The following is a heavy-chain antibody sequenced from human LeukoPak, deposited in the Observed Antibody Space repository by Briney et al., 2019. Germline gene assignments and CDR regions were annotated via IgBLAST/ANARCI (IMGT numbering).Heavy chain of an antibody. D-gene: IGHD6-13*01. Sequence: PSETLSLTCTVSGGSISSYYWSWIRQPAGKGLEWIGRIYTSGSTNYNPSLKSRVTMSVDTSKNQFSLKLRSVTAADTAVYYCARGKQQLLEDYFDYWGQGTLVTVSS. V-gene: IGHV4-4*07. CDR3: ARGKQQLLEDYFDY. CDR2: IYTSGST. CDR1: GGSISSYY. J-gene: IGHJ4*02.